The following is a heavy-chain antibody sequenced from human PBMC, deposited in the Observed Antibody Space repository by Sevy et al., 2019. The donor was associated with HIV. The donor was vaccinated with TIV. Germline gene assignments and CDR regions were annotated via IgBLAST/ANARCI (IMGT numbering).Heavy chain of an antibody. J-gene: IGHJ6*02. CDR3: AKDINRGCDGVNCYSYYYYFYGLDV. CDR1: GFPFNDHA. D-gene: IGHD2-21*01. V-gene: IGHV3-9*01. CDR2: VSWNSRYI. Sequence: GGSLRPSCAASGFPFNDHAMHWVRQVPGKGLEWVSGVSWNSRYIGYADSVKGRFTISRDNARHFLYLEMNSLRPEDTALYYCAKDINRGCDGVNCYSYYYYFYGLDVWGQGTTVTVSS.